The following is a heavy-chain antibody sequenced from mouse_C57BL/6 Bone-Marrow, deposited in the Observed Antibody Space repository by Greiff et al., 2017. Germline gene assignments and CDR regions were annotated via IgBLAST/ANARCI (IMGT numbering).Heavy chain of an antibody. CDR1: GFTFSSYT. J-gene: IGHJ4*01. CDR3: ARRGCHLSALDY. Sequence: EVKVVESGGGLVKPGGSLKLSCAASGFTFSSYTMSWVRQTPEKRLEWVATISGGGGNTYYPDSVKGRFTISRDNATNTLYLQLSSLRSEDTALYYCARRGCHLSALDYWGQGTPVTASS. CDR2: ISGGGGNT. D-gene: IGHD6-1*01. V-gene: IGHV5-9*01.